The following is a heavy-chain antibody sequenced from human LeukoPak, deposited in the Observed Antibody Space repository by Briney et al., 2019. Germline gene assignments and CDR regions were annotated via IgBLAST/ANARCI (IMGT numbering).Heavy chain of an antibody. CDR1: GFTFSSYA. CDR2: ISGSGGST. V-gene: IGHV3-23*01. CDR3: AKGPDYGDYVTPFDY. D-gene: IGHD4-17*01. J-gene: IGHJ4*02. Sequence: SGGSLRLSCAASGFTFSSYAMSWVRQAPGKGLEWVSAISGSGGSTYYADSVKGRFTISRDNSKNTLYLQMNSLRAEDTAVYYRAKGPDYGDYVTPFDYWGQGTLVTVSS.